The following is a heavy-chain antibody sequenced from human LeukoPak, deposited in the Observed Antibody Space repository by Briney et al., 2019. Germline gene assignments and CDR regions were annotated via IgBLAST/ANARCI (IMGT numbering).Heavy chain of an antibody. Sequence: SETLSLTCALSGGSITDYFYNWVRQPPGKGLEWIGEINHSGSSTYNPSLKSRVIISVDTSKNQFSLKLSSVTAADTAVYYCASAHYGDSPFDYWGQGTLVTVSS. V-gene: IGHV4-34*01. CDR2: INHSGSS. J-gene: IGHJ4*02. CDR3: ASAHYGDSPFDY. CDR1: GGSITDYF. D-gene: IGHD4-17*01.